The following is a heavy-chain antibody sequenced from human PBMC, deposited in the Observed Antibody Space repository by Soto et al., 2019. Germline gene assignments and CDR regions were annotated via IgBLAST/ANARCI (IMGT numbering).Heavy chain of an antibody. J-gene: IGHJ5*02. CDR1: GYSFTSYW. CDR3: ARHAGGRYNWFDP. V-gene: IGHV5-10-1*01. D-gene: IGHD6-19*01. Sequence: GESLKIPCKGSGYSFTSYWISWVRQMPGKGLEWMGRIDPSDSYTNYSPSFQGHVTISADKSISTAYLQWSSLKASDTAMYYCARHAGGRYNWFDPWGQGTLVTVSS. CDR2: IDPSDSYT.